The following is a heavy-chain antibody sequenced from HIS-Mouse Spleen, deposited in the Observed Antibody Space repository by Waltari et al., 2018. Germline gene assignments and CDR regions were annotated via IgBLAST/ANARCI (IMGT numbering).Heavy chain of an antibody. CDR1: GFTFSSYA. J-gene: IGHJ2*01. V-gene: IGHV3-23*01. CDR3: AKDQRGDYGDRHGWYFDL. D-gene: IGHD4-17*01. CDR2: ISGSGGST. Sequence: EVQLLESGGGLVQPGGSLRLSCAASGFTFSSYAMSWVRQAPGKGLEWVSAISGSGGSTYYADAVKGRFTISRDNSKNTLYLQMNSLRAEETAVYYCAKDQRGDYGDRHGWYFDLWGRGTLVTVSS.